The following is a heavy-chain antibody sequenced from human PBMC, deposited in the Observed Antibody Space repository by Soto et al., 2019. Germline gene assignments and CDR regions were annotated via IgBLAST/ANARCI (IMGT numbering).Heavy chain of an antibody. D-gene: IGHD3-9*01. CDR2: INAGNGNT. CDR3: ARADILTGAFDY. Sequence: SVKVSCKASGYTFTSYAMHWVRQAPGQRLEWMGWINAGNGNTKYSQKFQGRVTITRDTSASTAYMEVSSLRSEDTAVYYCARADILTGAFDYWGQGTLVTVSS. V-gene: IGHV1-3*01. J-gene: IGHJ4*02. CDR1: GYTFTSYA.